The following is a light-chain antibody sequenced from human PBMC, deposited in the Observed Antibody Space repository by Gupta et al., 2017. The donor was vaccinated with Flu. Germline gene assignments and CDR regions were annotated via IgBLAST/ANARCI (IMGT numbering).Light chain of an antibody. CDR3: QQCNNYPLT. J-gene: IGKJ4*01. V-gene: IGKV1-5*03. CDR1: QSIRAW. Sequence: GDTVTITCRASQSIRAWLAWYQKKPDKAPKLLIYKASNLESGVTSRFSGSGSGTEFSLTISSRQPDDFAVYYCQQCNNYPLTFGGGTKVEIK. CDR2: KAS.